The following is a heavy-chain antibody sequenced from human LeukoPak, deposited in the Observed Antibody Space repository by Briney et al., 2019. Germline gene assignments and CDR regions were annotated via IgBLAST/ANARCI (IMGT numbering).Heavy chain of an antibody. CDR3: AKESPVVTRADY. CDR1: RFTFYSFG. CDR2: ISGTGGRP. Sequence: GGPLTLLCAASRFTFYSFGMLGLPQAPGEALEYVSTISGTGGRPPYAHSVKGRFTLSRDNSKNTLYLQMNSLRAAETAVYYCAKESPVVTRADYWGQGTLVTVSS. D-gene: IGHD2-21*02. V-gene: IGHV3-23*01. J-gene: IGHJ4*02.